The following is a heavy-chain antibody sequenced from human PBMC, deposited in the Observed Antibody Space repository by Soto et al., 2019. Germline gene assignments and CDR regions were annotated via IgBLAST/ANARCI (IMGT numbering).Heavy chain of an antibody. CDR2: IYYSGST. D-gene: IGHD6-19*01. CDR1: GGSISSYY. V-gene: IGHV4-59*01. CDR3: ARDSTVAGYYYGMDV. J-gene: IGHJ6*02. Sequence: QVQPQESGPGLVKPSETLSLTCTVSGGSISSYYWSWIRQPPGKGLEWIGYIYYSGSTNYNPSLKSRVTISVDTSKNQFSLKLSSVTAADTAVYYCARDSTVAGYYYGMDVWGQGTTVTVSS.